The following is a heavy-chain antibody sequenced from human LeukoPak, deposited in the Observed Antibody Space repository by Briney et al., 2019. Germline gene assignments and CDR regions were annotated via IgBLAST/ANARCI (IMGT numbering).Heavy chain of an antibody. Sequence: ASVKVSCKTSGYNFNRYTITWVRQAPGQVLEWMGWVSTSNGDTSYADKFQGRVTMTTETVTKTAYMELRRLRSGDTAMYFCARVSDTSMVTPGFDSWGQGTLVTVSS. D-gene: IGHD5-18*01. CDR3: ARVSDTSMVTPGFDS. J-gene: IGHJ4*02. V-gene: IGHV1-18*01. CDR1: GYNFNRYT. CDR2: VSTSNGDT.